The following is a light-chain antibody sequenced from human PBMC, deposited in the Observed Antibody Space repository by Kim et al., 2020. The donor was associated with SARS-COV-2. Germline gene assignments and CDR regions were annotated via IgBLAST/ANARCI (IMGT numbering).Light chain of an antibody. J-gene: IGLJ3*02. V-gene: IGLV2-14*03. Sequence: QSALTQPASVSGYPGQSITISCTGTHSDIGGYDYITWYQQHPGKAPNLIIYDVTKRPSGISDRFSGSKSGNTASLTISGLQTDDESDYYCSSYTTSGTWVFGGGTQLTVL. CDR1: HSDIGGYDY. CDR2: DVT. CDR3: SSYTTSGTWV.